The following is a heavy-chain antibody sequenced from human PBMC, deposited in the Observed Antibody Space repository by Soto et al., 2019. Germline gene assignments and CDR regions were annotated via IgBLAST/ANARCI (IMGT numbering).Heavy chain of an antibody. CDR1: GFTFSDHA. CDR2: TSNNGDRT. CDR3: ARPPLYSNGGYFDS. V-gene: IGHV3-23*01. D-gene: IGHD6-19*01. Sequence: GGSLRLSCAVSGFTFSDHAMAWVRQAPGKGLEWVATTSNNGDRTFYADSVRGRFTVSRDRSNNTLYLQMNSLRAEDTAVYFCARPPLYSNGGYFDSWGQGTLVTVSS. J-gene: IGHJ4*02.